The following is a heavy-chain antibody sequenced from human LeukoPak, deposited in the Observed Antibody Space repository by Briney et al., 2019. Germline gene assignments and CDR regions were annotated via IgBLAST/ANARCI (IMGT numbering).Heavy chain of an antibody. J-gene: IGHJ4*02. CDR1: GFTFSSYA. Sequence: GGSLRLSCAASGFTFSSYAMSWVRQAPGKGLEWVSAISGSGGSTNYADSVKGRFTISRDNSKNTLYLQMNSLRAEDTAVYYCAKSPLGDSSSWRTPFDYWGQGTLVTVSS. CDR2: ISGSGGST. CDR3: AKSPLGDSSSWRTPFDY. V-gene: IGHV3-23*01. D-gene: IGHD6-13*01.